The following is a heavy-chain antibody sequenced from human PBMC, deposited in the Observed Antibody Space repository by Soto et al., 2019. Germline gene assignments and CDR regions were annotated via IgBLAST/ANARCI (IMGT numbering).Heavy chain of an antibody. CDR2: ISYDGSNE. J-gene: IGHJ6*02. Sequence: QVQLVESGGGVVQPGRSLRLSCAASGFTFSSYGMHWVRQAPGKGLEWVALISYDGSNEDYADSVKGRFTISRDNSKKTLCLQMNSLRPEDTAVYYCAKDLEWLVLRYAMDVWGQGTTVTVSS. D-gene: IGHD6-19*01. CDR1: GFTFSSYG. V-gene: IGHV3-30*18. CDR3: AKDLEWLVLRYAMDV.